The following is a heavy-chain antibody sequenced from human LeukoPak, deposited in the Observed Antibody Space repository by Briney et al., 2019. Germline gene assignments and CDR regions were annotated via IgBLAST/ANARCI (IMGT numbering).Heavy chain of an antibody. CDR2: IYTSGST. V-gene: IGHV4-61*02. J-gene: IGHJ4*02. D-gene: IGHD3-3*01. CDR1: GGSISSGSYY. CDR3: ASDFWS. Sequence: SQTLSLTCTVSGGSISSGSYYWSWIRQPAGKGLEWIGRIYTSGSTNYNPSLKSRVTISVDTSKNQFSLKLSSVTASDTAVYYCASDFWSWRQGPLVPVSS.